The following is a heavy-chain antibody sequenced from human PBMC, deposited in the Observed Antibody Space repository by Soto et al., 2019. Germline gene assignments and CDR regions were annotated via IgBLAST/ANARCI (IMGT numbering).Heavy chain of an antibody. CDR3: ARDSAGDFWSGYARTLDY. J-gene: IGHJ4*02. D-gene: IGHD3-3*01. CDR1: GGSISSGDYY. V-gene: IGHV4-30-4*01. CDR2: IYYSGST. Sequence: VNSSETLSLTCTVSGGSISSGDYYWSWIRQPPGKGLEWTGYIYYSGSTYYNPSLKSRVTISVDTSKNQFSLKLSSVTAADTAVYYCARDSAGDFWSGYARTLDYWGQGTLVTVSS.